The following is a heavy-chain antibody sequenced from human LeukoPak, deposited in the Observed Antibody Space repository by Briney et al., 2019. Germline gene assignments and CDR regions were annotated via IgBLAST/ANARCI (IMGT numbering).Heavy chain of an antibody. D-gene: IGHD5-12*01. Sequence: PSETLSLTCTVSGGSISSGGYYWSWIRQPPGKGLEWIGYIYHSGSTYYNPSLKSRVTISVDRSKNQFSLKLSSVTAADTAVYYCARTAGRSVATISYYYYGMDVWGQGTTVTVSS. CDR1: GGSISSGGYY. CDR2: IYHSGST. V-gene: IGHV4-30-2*01. J-gene: IGHJ6*02. CDR3: ARTAGRSVATISYYYYGMDV.